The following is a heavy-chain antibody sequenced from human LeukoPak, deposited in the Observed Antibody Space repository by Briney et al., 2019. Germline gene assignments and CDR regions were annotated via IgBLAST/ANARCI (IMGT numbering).Heavy chain of an antibody. J-gene: IGHJ6*03. CDR2: IYYSGST. D-gene: IGHD5-12*01. Sequence: SETLSLTCTVSGGSISSYYWSWIRQPPGKGLEWIGYIYYSGSTNYNPSLKSRVTISVDTSKNQFSLKLSSVTAADTAVYYCAREALRLGMDVWGKGTTVTISS. CDR3: AREALRLGMDV. V-gene: IGHV4-59*01. CDR1: GGSISSYY.